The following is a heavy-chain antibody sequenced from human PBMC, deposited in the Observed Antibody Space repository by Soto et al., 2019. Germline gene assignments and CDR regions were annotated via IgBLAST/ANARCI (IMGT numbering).Heavy chain of an antibody. J-gene: IGHJ3*02. Sequence: ASVKVSCKASGYTFTSYDINWVRQATGQGLEWMGWMNPNSGNTGYAQKFQGRVTMTRNTSISTAYMELSSLRSEDTAVYYCATALYYDYWSGYYMCPLAIWGQGTMVTVSS. CDR1: GYTFTSYD. CDR2: MNPNSGNT. CDR3: ATALYYDYWSGYYMCPLAI. V-gene: IGHV1-8*01. D-gene: IGHD3-3*01.